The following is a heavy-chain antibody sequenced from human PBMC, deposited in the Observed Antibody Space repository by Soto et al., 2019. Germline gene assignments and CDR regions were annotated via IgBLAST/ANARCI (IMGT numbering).Heavy chain of an antibody. D-gene: IGHD3-22*01. J-gene: IGHJ2*01. Sequence: QVQLQESGPGLVKPSETLSLTCTVSGGSISSYYWSWIRQPPGKGLEGVGYIHYSGSTNYNPSLKSRVTISVDTSKNQFSLKLSSVTAADTAVYYCARDEAYYYDSSGYWYWYFDLWGRGTLVTVSS. V-gene: IGHV4-59*01. CDR1: GGSISSYY. CDR3: ARDEAYYYDSSGYWYWYFDL. CDR2: IHYSGST.